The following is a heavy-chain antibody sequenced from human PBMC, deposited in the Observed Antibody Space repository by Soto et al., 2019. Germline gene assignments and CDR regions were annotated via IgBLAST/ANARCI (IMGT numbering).Heavy chain of an antibody. CDR2: INAGNGNT. CDR1: GYTFTSYA. Sequence: ASVQVSCQASGYTFTSYAMHWVRQAPGQRLEWMGWINAGNGNTKYSQKFQGRVTITRDTSASTAYMELSSLRSEDTAVYYCARDQWDCSGGSCYGFLQGFDPWGQGTLVTVSS. V-gene: IGHV1-3*01. J-gene: IGHJ5*02. D-gene: IGHD2-15*01. CDR3: ARDQWDCSGGSCYGFLQGFDP.